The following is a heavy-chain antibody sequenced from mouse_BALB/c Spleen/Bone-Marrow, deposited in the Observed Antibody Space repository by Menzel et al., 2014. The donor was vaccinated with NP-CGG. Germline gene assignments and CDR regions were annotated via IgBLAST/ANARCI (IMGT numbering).Heavy chain of an antibody. CDR2: IDPSDSYT. V-gene: IGHV1-69*02. J-gene: IGHJ4*01. CDR1: GYTITSYW. D-gene: IGHD2-1*01. CDR3: ALIYYGNYDYAMDY. Sequence: QVQLQQSGAELVKPGASVKLSCKASGYTITSYWMHWVKQRPGQGLEWIGEIDPSDSYTNYNQKFKGKATLTVDKSSSTAYMQLSSLTSEDSAVYYCALIYYGNYDYAMDYWGQGTSVTVSS.